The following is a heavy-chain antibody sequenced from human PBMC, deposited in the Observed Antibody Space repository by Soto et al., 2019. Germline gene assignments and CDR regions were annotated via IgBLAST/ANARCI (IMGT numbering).Heavy chain of an antibody. D-gene: IGHD2-15*01. V-gene: IGHV3-7*01. CDR3: SSDVVVGAKALNY. CDR2: IKEDGSER. J-gene: IGHJ4*02. CDR1: GFTFSNYW. Sequence: GGSLRLSCAASGFTFSNYWMTWVRQAPGKGLEWVANIKEDGSERHYVDSVKGRFTISRDNAKNSLYLQMNSLRVEDTAVYFCSSDVVVGAKALNYWGQGALVTVS.